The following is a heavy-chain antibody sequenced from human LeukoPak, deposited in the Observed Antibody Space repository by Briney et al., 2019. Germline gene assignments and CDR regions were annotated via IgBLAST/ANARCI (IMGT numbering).Heavy chain of an antibody. CDR2: INPSGGST. J-gene: IGHJ3*02. V-gene: IGHV1-46*01. D-gene: IGHD1-26*01. CDR3: ARDRGSYGAFDI. CDR1: GGTFSSYV. Sequence: ASVKVSCKASGGTFSSYVISWVRQAPGQGLEWMGIINPSGGSTSYAQKFQGRVTMTRDTSTSTVYMELGSLRSEDTAVYYCARDRGSYGAFDIWGQGTMVTVSS.